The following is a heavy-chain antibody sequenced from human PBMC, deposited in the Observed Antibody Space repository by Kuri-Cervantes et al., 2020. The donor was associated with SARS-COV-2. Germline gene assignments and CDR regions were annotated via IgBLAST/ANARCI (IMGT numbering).Heavy chain of an antibody. CDR2: TIPIFGTA. J-gene: IGHJ6*02. CDR1: GGTFSSYA. CDR3: ARDRDDFWSGYRVNYYYYGMDV. D-gene: IGHD3-3*01. Sequence: SVKVSCKASGGTFSSYAISWVRQAPGQGLEWLGGTIPIFGTANYAQKFQGRVTITADKSTSTAYMELSSLRSEDTAVYYCARDRDDFWSGYRVNYYYYGMDVWGQGTTVTVSS. V-gene: IGHV1-69*06.